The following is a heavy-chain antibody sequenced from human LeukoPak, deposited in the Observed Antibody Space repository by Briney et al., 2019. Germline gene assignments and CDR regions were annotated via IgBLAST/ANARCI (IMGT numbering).Heavy chain of an antibody. V-gene: IGHV1-24*01. D-gene: IGHD2-2*01. J-gene: IGHJ5*02. CDR3: ATVTGDCSSTSCRYNWFDP. Sequence: ASVKVSCKVSGYTLTELSMHWVRQAPGKGLEWMGGFDPEDGETIYAQKFQGRVTMTEDTPTDTAYMELSSLRSEDTAVYYCATVTGDCSSTSCRYNWFDPWGQGTLVTVSS. CDR2: FDPEDGET. CDR1: GYTLTELS.